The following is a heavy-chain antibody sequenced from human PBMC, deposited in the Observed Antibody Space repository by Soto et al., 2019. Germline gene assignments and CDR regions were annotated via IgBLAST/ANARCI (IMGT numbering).Heavy chain of an antibody. V-gene: IGHV4-30-4*01. CDR1: GDSISNGYYT. J-gene: IGHJ4*02. CDR3: ARGPSGDKVEY. D-gene: IGHD3-10*01. Sequence: QVQLQESGPGLVEPSQTLSLTCTVSGDSISNGYYTWSWIRQPPGKDLEWIGHIYNSVNPYSNLSLKSRVTLYADTYKTQFALKLSYVTAADPAVYYCARGPSGDKVEYWGQGIRVTVSS. CDR2: IYNSVNP.